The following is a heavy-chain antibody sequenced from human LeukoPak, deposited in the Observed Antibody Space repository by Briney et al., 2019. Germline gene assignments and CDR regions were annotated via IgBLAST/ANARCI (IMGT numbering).Heavy chain of an antibody. CDR2: ISGSGGST. J-gene: IGHJ4*02. Sequence: GGSLRLSCAASGFTFSSYAMSWVRQAPGKGLEWVSAISGSGGSTYYADSVKGRFTISRDNSKSTLYLQMNSLRAEDTAVYYCAKVNQTYYYDSSGYYPGAYYFDYWGQGTLVTVSS. D-gene: IGHD3-22*01. V-gene: IGHV3-23*01. CDR3: AKVNQTYYYDSSGYYPGAYYFDY. CDR1: GFTFSSYA.